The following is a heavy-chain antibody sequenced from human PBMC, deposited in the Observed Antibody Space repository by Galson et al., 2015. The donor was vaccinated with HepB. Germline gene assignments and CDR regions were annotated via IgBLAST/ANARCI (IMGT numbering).Heavy chain of an antibody. Sequence: PALVKPTQPLTLTCTLSGFSLSTSGVGVGWLRQPPGKALEWLALIYWDDDKRYSPSLKSRLTITKDTSKNQVVLTMTNMDPVDTATYYCARHIAAAGDFDYWGQGTLVTVSS. J-gene: IGHJ4*02. CDR1: GFSLSTSGVG. CDR2: IYWDDDK. D-gene: IGHD6-13*01. CDR3: ARHIAAAGDFDY. V-gene: IGHV2-5*02.